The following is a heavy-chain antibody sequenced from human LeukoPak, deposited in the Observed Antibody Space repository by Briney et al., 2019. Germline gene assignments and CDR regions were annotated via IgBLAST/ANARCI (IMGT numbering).Heavy chain of an antibody. J-gene: IGHJ5*02. CDR1: GGSISSSNW. V-gene: IGHV4-4*02. CDR3: ARVQLIDYGDYGGWFDP. D-gene: IGHD4-17*01. CDR2: IYHSGST. Sequence: SGTLSLTCAVSGGSISSSNWWSWIRQPPGKGLEWIGEIYHSGSTNYNPSLKSRVTISVDKSKTQFSLKLSSVTAADTAVYYCARVQLIDYGDYGGWFDPWGQGTLVTVSS.